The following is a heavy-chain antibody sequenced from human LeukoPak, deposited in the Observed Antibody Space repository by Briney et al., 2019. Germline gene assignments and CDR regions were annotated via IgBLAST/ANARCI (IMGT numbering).Heavy chain of an antibody. V-gene: IGHV3-33*01. CDR2: IWYDGSNK. CDR1: GFTFSSYG. CDR3: ARDRYGSGSYSDY. Sequence: PGGSLRLSCAASGFTFSSYGMHWVGQAPGKGLEWVAVIWYDGSNKYYADSVKGRFTISRDNSKNTLYLQMNSLRAEDTAVYYCARDRYGSGSYSDYWGQGTLVTVSS. D-gene: IGHD3-10*01. J-gene: IGHJ4*02.